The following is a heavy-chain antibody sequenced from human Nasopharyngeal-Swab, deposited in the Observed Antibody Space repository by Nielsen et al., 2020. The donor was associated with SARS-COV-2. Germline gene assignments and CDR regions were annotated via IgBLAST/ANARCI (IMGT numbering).Heavy chain of an antibody. J-gene: IGHJ4*02. CDR3: TRDTPAMFAY. CDR1: GYSFRTYG. Sequence: GESLKISCVASGYSFRTYGMSWVRQAPGKGLEWVSAISSSGDYIYHAASVKGRFTISRDNAKNSLYLQMNSLRDEDTAVYYCTRDTPAMFAYWGQGTLVTVSS. V-gene: IGHV3-21*01. CDR2: ISSSGDYI.